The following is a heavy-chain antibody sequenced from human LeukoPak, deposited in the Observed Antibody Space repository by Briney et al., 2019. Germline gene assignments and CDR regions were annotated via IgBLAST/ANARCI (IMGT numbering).Heavy chain of an antibody. CDR2: INPNSGGT. D-gene: IGHD2-2*01. Sequence: ASVKVSCKASGYTFTGYYMHWVRQAPGQGLERMGWINPNSGGTNYAQKFQGRVTMTRDTSISTAYMELSRLRSDDTAVYYCARSIGYCSSTSCSPYNWFDPWGQGTLVTVSS. CDR1: GYTFTGYY. CDR3: ARSIGYCSSTSCSPYNWFDP. V-gene: IGHV1-2*02. J-gene: IGHJ5*02.